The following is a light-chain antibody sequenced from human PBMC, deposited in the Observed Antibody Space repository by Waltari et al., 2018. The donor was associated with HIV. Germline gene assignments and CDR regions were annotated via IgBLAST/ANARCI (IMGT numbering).Light chain of an antibody. Sequence: DIQLTQSPSSLSASVGDRVTITCRASQSISNNLNWYQQKLGKAPKLLIYSASILESVVPARFSGSGSGTDFTLTISSLQPEDFATYYCQESFSFGAGTKVDIK. J-gene: IGKJ3*01. V-gene: IGKV1-39*01. CDR1: QSISNN. CDR3: QESFS. CDR2: SAS.